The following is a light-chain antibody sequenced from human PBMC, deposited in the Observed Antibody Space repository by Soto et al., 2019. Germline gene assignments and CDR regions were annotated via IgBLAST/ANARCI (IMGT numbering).Light chain of an antibody. CDR2: GAS. CDR1: QSVSSSY. V-gene: IGKV3-20*01. Sequence: SVITQDPGTLSLSQRERAPLSCAVSQSVSSSYLAWYQQKPGQAPSLLIYGASRRATGIPDRFSGSGSGTDFTLTISRLEPEDFAVYYCQQCDSSPISFGQASRL. CDR3: QQCDSSPIS. J-gene: IGKJ5*01.